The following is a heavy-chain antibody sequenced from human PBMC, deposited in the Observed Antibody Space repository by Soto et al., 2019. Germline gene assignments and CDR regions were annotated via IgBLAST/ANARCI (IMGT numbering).Heavy chain of an antibody. V-gene: IGHV4-59*08. CDR2: IYYSGST. CDR3: GSESTVTDAVDI. J-gene: IGHJ3*02. Sequence: SETLSLTCTVSGGSISSYYWSWIRQPPGKGLEWIGYIYYSGSTNYNPSLKSRVTISVDTSKNQFSLKLSSVTAADTAVYYCGSESTVTDAVDIWGQETILTVS. D-gene: IGHD4-17*01. CDR1: GGSISSYY.